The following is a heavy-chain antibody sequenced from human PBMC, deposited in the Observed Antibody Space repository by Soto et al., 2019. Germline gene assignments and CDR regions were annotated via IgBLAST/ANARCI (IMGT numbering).Heavy chain of an antibody. V-gene: IGHV3-33*01. J-gene: IGHJ6*02. Sequence: TGGSLRLSCAASGFTFSSYGMHWVRQAPGKGLEWVAVIWYDGSNKYYADSVKGRFTISRDNSKNTLYLQMNSLRAEDTAVYYCARDLVKKDYYDSSGYPTPAYYYYGMDVWGQGTTVTVSS. CDR2: IWYDGSNK. CDR3: ARDLVKKDYYDSSGYPTPAYYYYGMDV. D-gene: IGHD3-22*01. CDR1: GFTFSSYG.